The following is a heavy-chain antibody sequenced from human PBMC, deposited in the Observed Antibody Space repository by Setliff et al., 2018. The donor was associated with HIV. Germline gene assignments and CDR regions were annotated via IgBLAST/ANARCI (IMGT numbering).Heavy chain of an antibody. CDR2: IYYTGST. J-gene: IGHJ4*02. D-gene: IGHD1-26*01. CDR1: GASISSSSYY. Sequence: SETLSLTCSVSGASISSSSYYWGWIRQPPGKGLEWIGSIYYTGSTYYNPSLKSRVTISVDTSKNQFSLKLSSVTAADTAVYYCARHYDVNYYVRKDFDYWGQGTLVTVSS. CDR3: ARHYDVNYYVRKDFDY. V-gene: IGHV4-39*01.